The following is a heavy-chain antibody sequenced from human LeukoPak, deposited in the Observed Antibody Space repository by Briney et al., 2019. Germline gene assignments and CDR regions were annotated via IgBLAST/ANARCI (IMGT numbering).Heavy chain of an antibody. CDR3: ARETLAVAGPLGNDY. J-gene: IGHJ4*02. CDR1: GYTFTSYA. V-gene: IGHV7-4-1*02. CDR2: INTNTGNP. D-gene: IGHD6-19*01. Sequence: ASVKVSCKASGYTFTSYAMNWVRQAPGQGLEWMGWINTNTGNPTYAQGFTGRFVSSLDTSVSTAYLQISSLKAEDTAVYYCARETLAVAGPLGNDYWGQGTLVTVSS.